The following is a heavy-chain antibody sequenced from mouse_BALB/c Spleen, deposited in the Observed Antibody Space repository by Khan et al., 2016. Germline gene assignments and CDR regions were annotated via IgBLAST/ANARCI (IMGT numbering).Heavy chain of an antibody. CDR2: IDPENGNT. CDR3: HTGYGYSAWFAY. J-gene: IGHJ3*01. Sequence: VQLQQSGAELVRSGASVKLSCTASGFNIKYYYMHWVKQRHEQGLEWIGWIDPENGNTEYAPQFQDKATMTADTSSNTAYQQLSSLTSEDTAVYYCHTGYGYSAWFAYWGQGTLVTVSA. CDR1: GFNIKYYY. D-gene: IGHD2-2*01. V-gene: IGHV14-4*02.